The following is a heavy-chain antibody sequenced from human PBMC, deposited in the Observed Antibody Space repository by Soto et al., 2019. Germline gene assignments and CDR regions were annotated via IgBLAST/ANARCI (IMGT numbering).Heavy chain of an antibody. D-gene: IGHD1-7*01. J-gene: IGHJ4*02. V-gene: IGHV4-38-2*01. CDR1: GYSMISVYY. CDR3: ARTNNWNFGFSYFDY. CDR2: IYHSGST. Sequence: SATLSLTRAVSGYSMISVYYAGCIRQPPGKGLEWIGSIYHSGSTYYNPSLKSRVTISVDTSKNQFSLKLSSVTAADTAVYYCARTNNWNFGFSYFDYWGQGTLVTVSS.